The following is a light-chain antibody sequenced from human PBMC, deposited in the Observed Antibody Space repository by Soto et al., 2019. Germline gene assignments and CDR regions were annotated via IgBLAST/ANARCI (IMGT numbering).Light chain of an antibody. Sequence: QSALTQPASVSGSPGQSITISCTGTSSDVGGYNYVSWYQQHPGKAPKLMIYDVSNRPSGVSNLFAGSKSGNTASLTISGLQAEDGAEYYCRSYTSSSTLVFGTGTQVTVL. V-gene: IGLV2-14*01. CDR3: RSYTSSSTLV. CDR2: DVS. J-gene: IGLJ1*01. CDR1: SSDVGGYNY.